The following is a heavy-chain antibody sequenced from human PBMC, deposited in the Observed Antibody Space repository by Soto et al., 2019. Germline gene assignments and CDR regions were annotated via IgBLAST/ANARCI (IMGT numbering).Heavy chain of an antibody. J-gene: IGHJ4*02. Sequence: GGSLRLSCAASGFTFSSYAMHWVRQAPGKGLEWVAVISYDGSNKYYADSVKGRFTISRDNSKNALYLQMNSLRAEDTAVYYCARDPNTIFGVVIRTEPFDYWGQGTLVTVSS. CDR1: GFTFSSYA. V-gene: IGHV3-30-3*01. CDR3: ARDPNTIFGVVIRTEPFDY. D-gene: IGHD3-3*01. CDR2: ISYDGSNK.